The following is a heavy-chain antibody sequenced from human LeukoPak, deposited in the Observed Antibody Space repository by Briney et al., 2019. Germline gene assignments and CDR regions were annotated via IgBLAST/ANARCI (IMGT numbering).Heavy chain of an antibody. D-gene: IGHD1-26*01. CDR2: ISSNGVST. CDR3: ARRPDSGSYYVDF. CDR1: GFTFSSYA. V-gene: IGHV3-64*01. Sequence: GGSLRLSCAASGFTFSSYAMHWVRQVPGKGLEYVSAISSNGVSTDYANSMKGRFTISRDNSKNTLYLQMGSLRAEDMAVYYCARRPDSGSYYVDFWGQGTLVTVSS. J-gene: IGHJ4*02.